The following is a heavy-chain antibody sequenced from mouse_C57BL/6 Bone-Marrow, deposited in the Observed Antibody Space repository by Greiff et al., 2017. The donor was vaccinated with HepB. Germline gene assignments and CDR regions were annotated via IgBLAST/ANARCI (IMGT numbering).Heavy chain of an antibody. J-gene: IGHJ3*01. CDR3: ARWDSSGYPFAY. V-gene: IGHV1-54*01. CDR1: GYAFTNYL. D-gene: IGHD3-2*02. CDR2: INPGSGGT. Sequence: VKLMESGAELVRPGTSVKVSCKASGYAFTNYLIEWVKQRPGQGLEWIGVINPGSGGTNYNEKFKGKATLTADKSSSTAYMQLSSLTSEDSAVYFCARWDSSGYPFAYWGQGTLVTVSA.